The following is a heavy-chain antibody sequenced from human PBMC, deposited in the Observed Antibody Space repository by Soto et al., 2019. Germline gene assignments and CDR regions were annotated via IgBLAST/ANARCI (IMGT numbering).Heavy chain of an antibody. V-gene: IGHV4-30-2*01. J-gene: IGHJ5*02. CDR3: ARQPADHLDWFDP. Sequence: SETLSLTCAVSGGSISSGGYSWSWIRQPPGKGLEWIGYIYHSGSTYYNPSLKSRVTISVDRSKNQFSLKLSSVTAADTAVYYCARQPADHLDWFDPWGQGTLVTVSS. D-gene: IGHD2-2*01. CDR1: GGSISSGGYS. CDR2: IYHSGST.